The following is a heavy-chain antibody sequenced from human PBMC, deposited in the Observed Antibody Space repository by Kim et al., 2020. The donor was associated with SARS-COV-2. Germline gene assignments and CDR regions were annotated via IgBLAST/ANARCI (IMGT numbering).Heavy chain of an antibody. CDR3: ARNLRPTG. D-gene: IGHD4-17*01. CDR1: GFTFSTHW. V-gene: IGHV3-7*01. Sequence: GGSLRLSCAASGFTFSTHWRTWVRKAPGKGREGVANKTKVEGKKTNVNSARGRLTISRKNARNPLYRKMKARKAGKTSGFYVARNLRPTGGGRGTLVTVS. CDR2: KTKVEGKK. J-gene: IGHJ4*02.